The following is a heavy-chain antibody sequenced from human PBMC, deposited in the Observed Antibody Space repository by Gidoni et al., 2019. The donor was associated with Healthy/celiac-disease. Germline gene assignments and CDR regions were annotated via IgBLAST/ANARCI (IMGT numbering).Heavy chain of an antibody. D-gene: IGHD2-15*01. CDR3: AKDLLSERGGTGADGYNTYY. CDR1: GFTFSSYA. CDR2: ISGSGGST. Sequence: EVQLLESGGGLVQPGGSLRLSCAASGFTFSSYAMSWVRQAPGKGLEWVSAISGSGGSTYYADSVKGRFTISRDNSKNTLYLQMNSLRAEDTAVYYCAKDLLSERGGTGADGYNTYYWGQGTLVTVSS. J-gene: IGHJ4*02. V-gene: IGHV3-23*01.